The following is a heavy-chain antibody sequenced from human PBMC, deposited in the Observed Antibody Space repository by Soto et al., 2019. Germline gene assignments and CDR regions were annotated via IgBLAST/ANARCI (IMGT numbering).Heavy chain of an antibody. Sequence: PGGSLRLSCAASGFTFSDYYMSWIRQAPGKGLEWVSYISSSGSTIYYADSVKGRFTISRDNSKNTLYLQMNSLRAEDTAVYYCAKPHNYGYFTFGYWGQGTLVTVSS. CDR2: ISSSGSTI. CDR1: GFTFSDYY. J-gene: IGHJ4*02. V-gene: IGHV3-11*01. D-gene: IGHD5-18*01. CDR3: AKPHNYGYFTFGY.